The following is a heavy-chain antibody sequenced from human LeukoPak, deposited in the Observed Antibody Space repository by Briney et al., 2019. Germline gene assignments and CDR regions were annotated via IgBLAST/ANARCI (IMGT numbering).Heavy chain of an antibody. CDR1: GFTFSNFW. CDR2: IRQDGNEK. V-gene: IGHV3-7*01. J-gene: IGHJ5*02. D-gene: IGHD4-17*01. CDR3: ARDSMTTVFNPPRFDP. Sequence: QPGGSLRLSCAASGFTFSNFWMSWVRQAPGKGLEWVANIRQDGNEKYYVDSLKGRFTISRDNAKNSVYLQMNSLRAEDTAVYYCARDSMTTVFNPPRFDPWGQGTLVTVSS.